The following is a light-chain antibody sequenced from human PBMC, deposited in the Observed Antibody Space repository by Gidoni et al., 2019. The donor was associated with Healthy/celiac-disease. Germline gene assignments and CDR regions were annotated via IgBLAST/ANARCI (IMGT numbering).Light chain of an antibody. V-gene: IGKV1-39*01. CDR3: QQSYSV. Sequence: DIQMTQSPSSLSASVGDRVTITCRASQSLSRYLNWYQQNPGKAPKLLIYAASSLQSGVPSRFSGSGSGTDFTLTISILQLEDFATYYCQQSYSVFGQGTKVEIK. J-gene: IGKJ1*01. CDR1: QSLSRY. CDR2: AAS.